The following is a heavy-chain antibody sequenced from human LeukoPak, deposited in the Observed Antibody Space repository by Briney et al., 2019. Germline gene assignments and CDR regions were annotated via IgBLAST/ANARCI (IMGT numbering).Heavy chain of an antibody. Sequence: GGSLGLSCAASGFTFSSYAMSWVRQAPGKGLEWVSSISDSGGSPYYADSAKGRFTISRDNSKNTLYLQMNGLRAEDTAIYYCAKAPPIIVSTFEYWGQGTLVTVSS. CDR1: GFTFSSYA. CDR3: AKAPPIIVSTFEY. J-gene: IGHJ4*02. D-gene: IGHD2-2*01. V-gene: IGHV3-23*01. CDR2: ISDSGGSP.